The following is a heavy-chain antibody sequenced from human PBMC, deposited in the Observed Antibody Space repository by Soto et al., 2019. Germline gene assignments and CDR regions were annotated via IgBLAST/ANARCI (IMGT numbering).Heavy chain of an antibody. D-gene: IGHD3-10*01. CDR2: IYYSGST. V-gene: IGHV4-59*01. J-gene: IGHJ4*02. CDR1: GGSISSYY. CDR3: ARNMVRGVIRFDY. Sequence: SETLSLTCTVSGGSISSYYWSWIRQPPGKGLEWIGYIYYSGSTNYNPSLKSRVTISVDTSKNQFSLKLSSVTAADTAVYYCARNMVRGVIRFDYWGQGTLVTVSS.